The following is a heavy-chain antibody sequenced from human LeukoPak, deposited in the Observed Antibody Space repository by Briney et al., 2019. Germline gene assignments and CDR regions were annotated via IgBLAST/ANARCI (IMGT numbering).Heavy chain of an antibody. J-gene: IGHJ6*03. D-gene: IGHD4-11*01. Sequence: GGSLRLSCAASGFTFSGYSMNWVRQAPGKGLEWVSSISSTSTYIYYADSVKGRFTISRDNAKNSLYLQMNSLRAEDTAVYYCARRPSPPTTITTSYYYMDVWGKGTTVTVSS. V-gene: IGHV3-21*01. CDR3: ARRPSPPTTITTSYYYMDV. CDR1: GFTFSGYS. CDR2: ISSTSTYI.